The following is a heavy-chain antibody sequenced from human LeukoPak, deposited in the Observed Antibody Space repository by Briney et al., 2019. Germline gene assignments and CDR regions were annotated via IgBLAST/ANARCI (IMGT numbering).Heavy chain of an antibody. D-gene: IGHD3-10*01. CDR1: GFTVGSKY. CDR2: IYSGGST. V-gene: IGHV3-66*02. Sequence: PGGSLRLSCAASGFTVGSKYMSWVRQAPGKGLEWVSVIYSGGSTYYAYSVKGRFTVSRDNSKNTLYLQMNSLRAEDTAVYYCAKQGSGSLYYYYMDVWGKGTAVTISS. CDR3: AKQGSGSLYYYYMDV. J-gene: IGHJ6*03.